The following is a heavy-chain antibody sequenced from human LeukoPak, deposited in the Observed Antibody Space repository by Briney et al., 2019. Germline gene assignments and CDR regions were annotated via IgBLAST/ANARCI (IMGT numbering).Heavy chain of an antibody. D-gene: IGHD2-2*01. CDR1: GGSISSYY. CDR3: ARSSIVVVPAAAFDY. Sequence: SETLSLTCTVSGGSISSYYWSWIRQPPGKGLEWIGYIYYSGSTNYNPSLKSRVTISVDTSKNQFSLKLSSATAADTAVYYCARSSIVVVPAAAFDYWGQGTLVTVSS. J-gene: IGHJ4*02. V-gene: IGHV4-59*01. CDR2: IYYSGST.